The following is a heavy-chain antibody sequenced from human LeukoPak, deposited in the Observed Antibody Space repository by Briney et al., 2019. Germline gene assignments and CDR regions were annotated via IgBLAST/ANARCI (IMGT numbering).Heavy chain of an antibody. V-gene: IGHV4-39*01. CDR2: GYYSGST. D-gene: IGHD6-19*01. Sequence: PSETLSLTCTVSGGSISSSTYYWGWIRPPPGKGLEWIGSGYYSGSTYYNPYLKSRVTISVDTSKNQFSLKLSSVTAADTAVYYCARHRSVAGQDYFDYWGQGTLVTVSS. J-gene: IGHJ4*02. CDR3: ARHRSVAGQDYFDY. CDR1: GGSISSSTYY.